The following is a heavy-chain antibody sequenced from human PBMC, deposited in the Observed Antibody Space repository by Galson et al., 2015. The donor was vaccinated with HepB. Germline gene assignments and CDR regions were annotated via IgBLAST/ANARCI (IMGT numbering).Heavy chain of an antibody. CDR1: GFTFSYSP. D-gene: IGHD6-19*01. Sequence: SLRLSCAASGFTFSYSPMSWVRQAPGNGLEWVSAITPSGDNPYPAASMKGLFFRSRDNSQNTLFLQMNSLRADDTAIYFCAKVFPEKTDGWYRQALYYFDSWGQGTRVTVSS. CDR3: AKVFPEKTDGWYRQALYYFDS. CDR2: ITPSGDNP. V-gene: IGHV3-23*01. J-gene: IGHJ4*02.